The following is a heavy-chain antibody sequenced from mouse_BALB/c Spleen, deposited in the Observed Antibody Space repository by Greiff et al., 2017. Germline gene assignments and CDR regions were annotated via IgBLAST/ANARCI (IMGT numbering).Heavy chain of an antibody. CDR3: TRKRDYSSYWDY. V-gene: IGHV1-5*01. CDR2: IYPGNSDT. J-gene: IGHJ2*01. D-gene: IGHD1-1*01. Sequence: EVQLQQSGAELAKPGASVKMSCKASGYTFTSYWMHWVKQRPGQGLEWIGAIYPGNSDTSYNQKFKGKAKLTAVTSTSTAYMELSSLTNEDSAVYYCTRKRDYSSYWDYWGQGTTLTVSS. CDR1: GYTFTSYW.